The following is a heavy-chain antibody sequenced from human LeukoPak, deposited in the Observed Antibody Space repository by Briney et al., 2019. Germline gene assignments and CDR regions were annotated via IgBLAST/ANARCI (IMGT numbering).Heavy chain of an antibody. CDR2: ISGSGGST. CDR1: GLTFSSYA. CDR3: AKARGSGYPHYFDY. D-gene: IGHD3-22*01. Sequence: GGSLRLSCAASGLTFSSYAMSWVRQAPGKGLEWVSGISGSGGSTYYADSVKGRFTISRDNSKNTLYLQMNSLRAEDTAVYYCAKARGSGYPHYFDYWCQGTLVTVSS. V-gene: IGHV3-23*01. J-gene: IGHJ4*02.